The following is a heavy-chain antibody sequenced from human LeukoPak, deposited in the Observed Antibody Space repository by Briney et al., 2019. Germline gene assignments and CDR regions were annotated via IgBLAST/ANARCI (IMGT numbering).Heavy chain of an antibody. CDR1: GFTFSNYW. CDR3: ARDRLLITVAGTVDQ. D-gene: IGHD6-19*01. V-gene: IGHV3-30*09. CDR2: ISYDGTNK. J-gene: IGHJ4*02. Sequence: GGSLRLSCAASGFTFSNYWMSWVRQAPGKGLEWVAVISYDGTNKWYADSVEGRFAISRDNSKNTLYLQMNNLRPEDTAVYYCARDRLLITVAGTVDQWGRGTLVTVSS.